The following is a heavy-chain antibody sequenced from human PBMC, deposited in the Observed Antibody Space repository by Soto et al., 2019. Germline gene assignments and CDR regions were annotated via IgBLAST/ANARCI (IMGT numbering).Heavy chain of an antibody. D-gene: IGHD5-18*01. V-gene: IGHV4-59*12. Sequence: SETLSLTCTVSGGSISSYYWSWIRQPPGKGLEWIGYIYYSGSTNYNPSLKSRVTISVDTSKNQFSLKLSSVTAADTGIYYCAADRGYSYGYFDFWGQGALVTVSS. CDR1: GGSISSYY. CDR2: IYYSGST. J-gene: IGHJ4*02. CDR3: AADRGYSYGYFDF.